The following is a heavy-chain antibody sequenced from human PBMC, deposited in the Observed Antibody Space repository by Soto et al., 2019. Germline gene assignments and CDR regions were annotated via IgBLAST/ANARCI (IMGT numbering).Heavy chain of an antibody. Sequence: GGSLRLSCTASGFTFGDYAMSWFRQAPGKGLEWVGFIRSKAYGGTTEYAASVKGRFTISRDDSKSIAYLQMNSLKTEDTAVYYCEVSPLKIFGVVSHAFDIWGQGTMVTVSS. CDR1: GFTFGDYA. CDR2: IRSKAYGGTT. J-gene: IGHJ3*02. CDR3: EVSPLKIFGVVSHAFDI. V-gene: IGHV3-49*03. D-gene: IGHD3-3*01.